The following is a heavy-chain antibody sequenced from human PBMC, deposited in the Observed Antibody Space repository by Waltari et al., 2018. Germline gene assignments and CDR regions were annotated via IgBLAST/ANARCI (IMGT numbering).Heavy chain of an antibody. CDR3: ARPDELRAGVMDV. D-gene: IGHD1-26*01. J-gene: IGHJ6*03. V-gene: IGHV1-2*06. CDR1: GYTFTGYY. CDR2: INPNRGGT. Sequence: QVQLVQSGAEVKKPGASVKVSCKASGYTFTGYYMHWVRQAPGQGLEWMGRINPNRGGTNYAQKCQGRVTMTRDTSISTAYMELSRLRSDDTAVYYCARPDELRAGVMDVWGKGTTVTVSS.